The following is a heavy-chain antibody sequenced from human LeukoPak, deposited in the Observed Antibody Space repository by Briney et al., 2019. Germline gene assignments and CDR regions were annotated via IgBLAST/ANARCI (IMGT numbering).Heavy chain of an antibody. Sequence: PGGSLRLSCATSGFTFSNYTMNWVRQAPGKGLEWVSSISTGSTYIYYADSVKGRFTISRDNAKNSLYLQMDSLSAEDTAIYYCAKDIQGSYWGQGTLVTVSS. V-gene: IGHV3-21*04. CDR1: GFTFSNYT. CDR2: ISTGSTYI. CDR3: AKDIQGSY. J-gene: IGHJ4*02. D-gene: IGHD2-21*01.